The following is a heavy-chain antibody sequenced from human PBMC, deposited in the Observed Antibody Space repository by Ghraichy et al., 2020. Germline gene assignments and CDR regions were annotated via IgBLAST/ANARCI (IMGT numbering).Heavy chain of an antibody. D-gene: IGHD2-15*01. CDR2: TSGSGGTT. J-gene: IGHJ4*02. CDR1: GFTFSSYA. V-gene: IGHV3-23*01. CDR3: AKRHCSGGSCYSFFDQ. Sequence: GGSLRLSCAASGFTFSSYAMSWVRQAPGKGLEWVSSTSGSGGTTFYAESVKGRFTISRDNSKNTLYLQMISLRAEDTAVYYCAKRHCSGGSCYSFFDQWGQGTLVTGSS.